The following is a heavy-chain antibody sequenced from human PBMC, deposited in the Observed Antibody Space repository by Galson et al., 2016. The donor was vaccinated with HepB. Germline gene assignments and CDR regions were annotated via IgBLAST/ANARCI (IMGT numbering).Heavy chain of an antibody. D-gene: IGHD6-19*01. CDR2: ISSGSLTI. V-gene: IGHV3-48*02. CDR3: ARDPTRSGWYVDH. CDR1: GLTFSNAW. Sequence: SLRLSCAASGLTFSNAWMTWVRQAPGEGLEWISFISSGSLTIYYADSVKGRFTISRDNAKNSLYLRMNSLRDEDTSVYYCARDPTRSGWYVDHWGQGTLVTVSS. J-gene: IGHJ5*02.